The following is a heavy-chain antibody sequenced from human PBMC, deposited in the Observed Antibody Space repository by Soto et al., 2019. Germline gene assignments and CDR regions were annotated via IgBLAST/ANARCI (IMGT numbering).Heavy chain of an antibody. CDR3: ARDDYLSSGPDHYFYGMDV. V-gene: IGHV1-69*01. J-gene: IGHJ6*02. CDR1: GDTFSSYA. CDR2: ILPILGTA. D-gene: IGHD3-22*01. Sequence: QVQVVQSGAEVKKPGSSVKVSCKASGDTFSSYAISWVRQAPGQGLEWMGGILPILGTANYAQKFQGRVTITADESSRTAYIVLSSLRSEDTAVYYCARDDYLSSGPDHYFYGMDVWGQGTTVIVSS.